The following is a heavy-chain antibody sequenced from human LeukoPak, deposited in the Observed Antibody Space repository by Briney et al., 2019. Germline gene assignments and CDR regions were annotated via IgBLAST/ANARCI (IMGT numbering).Heavy chain of an antibody. V-gene: IGHV3-23*01. CDR3: AKGYDSSAYYYRTFDY. D-gene: IGHD3-22*01. J-gene: IGHJ4*02. CDR1: GLTFSSYA. Sequence: PGGSLRLSCAASGLTFSSYAMSWVRQAPGKGLEWASAISGSGGSTYYADSVKGRFTISRDNSKNTLSLQMNSLRAEDTAVYYCAKGYDSSAYYYRTFDYWGQGTLVTVSS. CDR2: ISGSGGST.